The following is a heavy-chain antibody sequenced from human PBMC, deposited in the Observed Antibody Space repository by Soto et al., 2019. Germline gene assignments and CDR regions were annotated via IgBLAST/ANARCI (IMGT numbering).Heavy chain of an antibody. Sequence: PGGSRRLSCVASGLTFSNYAMSWVRQAPGKGLKWVSSISGSGATTYYADSVKGRFTITRDNSKNTVYLQMNSLRAEDTAVYNCASGTTKVTPEWFDPWGQGTLVTVSS. D-gene: IGHD4-4*01. CDR1: GLTFSNYA. CDR3: ASGTTKVTPEWFDP. J-gene: IGHJ5*02. CDR2: ISGSGATT. V-gene: IGHV3-23*01.